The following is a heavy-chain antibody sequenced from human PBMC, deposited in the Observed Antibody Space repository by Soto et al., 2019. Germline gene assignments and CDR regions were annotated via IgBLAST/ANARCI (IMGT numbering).Heavy chain of an antibody. CDR3: ARGGIVVVVAARDAFDI. J-gene: IGHJ3*02. CDR2: IYYSGST. D-gene: IGHD2-15*01. CDR1: GGSISSGGYY. V-gene: IGHV4-31*03. Sequence: QVQLQESGPGLVKPSQTLSLTCTVSGGSISSGGYYWSWIRQHPGKGLEWIGYIYYSGSTYYNPSLTRRVTISGDAPQTQFSLTLSSVTAAATAVYYCARGGIVVVVAARDAFDIWGPGTMVTVSS.